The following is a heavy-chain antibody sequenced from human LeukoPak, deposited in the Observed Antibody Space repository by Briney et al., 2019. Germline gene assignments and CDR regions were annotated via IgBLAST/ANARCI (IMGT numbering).Heavy chain of an antibody. J-gene: IGHJ4*02. Sequence: GSLRLSCAASGLTFSSYAMHWVRQAPGKGLEYVSAISSNGGSTYYANSVKGRFTISRDNSKNTLYLQMGSLRAEDMAVYYCARLTSSGSPFDYWGQGTLVTVSS. CDR2: ISSNGGST. CDR1: GLTFSSYA. CDR3: ARLTSSGSPFDY. D-gene: IGHD3-22*01. V-gene: IGHV3-64*01.